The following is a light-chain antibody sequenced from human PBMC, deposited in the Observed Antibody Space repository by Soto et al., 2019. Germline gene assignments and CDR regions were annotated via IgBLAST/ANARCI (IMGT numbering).Light chain of an antibody. V-gene: IGLV2-11*01. Sequence: QSALTQPRSVSGSPGQSVTISCTGTSSDVGDYNYVSWYQQHPGKAPKLILFDVRKRPSGVPDRFSGSKSGNTASLTISGLQAEDEADYYCCSYAGSDTYVFGTGTKLTVL. CDR1: SSDVGDYNY. CDR2: DVR. J-gene: IGLJ1*01. CDR3: CSYAGSDTYV.